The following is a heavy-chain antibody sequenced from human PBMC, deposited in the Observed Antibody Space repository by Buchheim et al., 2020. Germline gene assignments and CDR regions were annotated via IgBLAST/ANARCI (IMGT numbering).Heavy chain of an antibody. CDR3: ASRYYYDSSGYYPWVFDY. CDR2: IYHSGST. D-gene: IGHD3-22*01. V-gene: IGHV4-30-2*01. CDR1: GCSISSGGYS. Sequence: QLQLQESGSGLVKPSQTLSLTCAVSGCSISSGGYSWSWIRQPPGKGLGWIGYIYHSGSTYYNPSPKSPVTILVDRSKNQFSLKLSSVTAADTAVYYCASRYYYDSSGYYPWVFDYWGQGTL. J-gene: IGHJ4*02.